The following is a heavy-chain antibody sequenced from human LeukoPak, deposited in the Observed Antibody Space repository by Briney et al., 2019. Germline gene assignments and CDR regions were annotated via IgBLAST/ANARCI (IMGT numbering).Heavy chain of an antibody. CDR2: IWYDGSNK. CDR1: GFTFSSYG. Sequence: GGSLRLSCAASGFTFSSYGMHWVRQAPGKGLEWVAVIWYDGSNKYYADSVKGRFTISRDNSKNTLYLQMNSPRAEDTAVYYCATGNYYDSRGYYTFGHWGQGTLVTVSS. CDR3: ATGNYYDSRGYYTFGH. D-gene: IGHD3-22*01. J-gene: IGHJ1*01. V-gene: IGHV3-33*01.